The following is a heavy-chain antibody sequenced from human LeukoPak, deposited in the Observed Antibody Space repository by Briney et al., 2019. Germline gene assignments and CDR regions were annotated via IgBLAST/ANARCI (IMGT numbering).Heavy chain of an antibody. CDR2: INPSGGST. CDR1: GYTFTSYY. V-gene: IGHV1-46*01. J-gene: IGHJ3*02. D-gene: IGHD5-18*01. Sequence: ASVKFSCKASGYTFTSYYMHWVRQAPGQGLEWMGIINPSGGSTSYAQKFQGRVTMTRDMSTSTVYMELSSLRSEDTAVYYCARVARRGYSYGLDAFDIWGQGTMVTVSS. CDR3: ARVARRGYSYGLDAFDI.